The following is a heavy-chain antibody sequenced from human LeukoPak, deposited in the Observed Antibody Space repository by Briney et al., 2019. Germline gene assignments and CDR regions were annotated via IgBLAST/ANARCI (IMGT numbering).Heavy chain of an antibody. CDR3: ARWPRDYYYGMDV. Sequence: PSETLSLTCTVSGGSISSGDYYWSWIRQPPGKGLEWIGYIYYSGSTYYNPSLKSRVTISVDTSKNQFSLKLSSVTAADTAVYYCARWPRDYYYGMDVWGQGTTVTVSS. CDR1: GGSISSGDYY. CDR2: IYYSGST. J-gene: IGHJ6*02. V-gene: IGHV4-30-4*01.